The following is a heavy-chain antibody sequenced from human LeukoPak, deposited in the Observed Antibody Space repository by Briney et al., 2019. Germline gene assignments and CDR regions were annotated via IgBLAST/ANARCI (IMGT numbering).Heavy chain of an antibody. CDR1: GFTFDEYA. Sequence: GGSLRLSCAASGFTFDEYAMHWVRQAPGKGLEWVSGISYSSGSIGYVDSVKGRFTISRDNAKNSLYLQMNSLRAEDTAVYYCAKGESYSSGWYGNYFDYRGQGTLVTVSS. V-gene: IGHV3-9*01. CDR3: AKGESYSSGWYGNYFDY. CDR2: ISYSSGSI. D-gene: IGHD6-19*01. J-gene: IGHJ4*02.